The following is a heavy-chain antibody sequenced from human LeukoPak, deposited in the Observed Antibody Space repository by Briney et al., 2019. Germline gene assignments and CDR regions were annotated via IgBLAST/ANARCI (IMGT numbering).Heavy chain of an antibody. CDR2: ISGYSGNT. CDR3: ARDASADYYYGMDV. CDR1: GYTFTNYG. Sequence: GASVKVSCKASGYTFTNYGISWVRQAPGQGLEWVGWISGYSGNTIYAQKLRGRVTMTTDTSTSTAYMDLRSLISDDTAIYYCARDASADYYYGMDVWGQGTTVTVSS. V-gene: IGHV1-18*01. D-gene: IGHD3-3*01. J-gene: IGHJ6*02.